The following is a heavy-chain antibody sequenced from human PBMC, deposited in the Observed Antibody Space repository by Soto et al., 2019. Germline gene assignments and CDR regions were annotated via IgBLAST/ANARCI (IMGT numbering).Heavy chain of an antibody. V-gene: IGHV3-7*01. CDR3: ARGVH. CDR2: IKHDGSEK. J-gene: IGHJ4*02. Sequence: EVQLVESGGGLVQPGGSLRLSWAASGFTFSGDWMSWVRQAPGRGLEWVANIKHDGSEKYYVDSVMDRFTISRDNAKNSLSLQMNSLRAEDTAVYYCARGVHWGQGTLVTVSS. CDR1: GFTFSGDW. D-gene: IGHD6-6*01.